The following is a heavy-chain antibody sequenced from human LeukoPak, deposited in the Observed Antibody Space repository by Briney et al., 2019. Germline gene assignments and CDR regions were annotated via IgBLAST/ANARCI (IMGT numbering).Heavy chain of an antibody. J-gene: IGHJ4*02. CDR2: IYYSGST. CDR1: GGSISSSSYY. D-gene: IGHD1-26*01. CDR3: ARRGWAYFDY. V-gene: IGHV4-39*01. Sequence: PSETLSLTCTVSGGSISSSSYYWGWIRQPPGKGLEWIGSIYYSGSTYYNPSLKSRVTISVDTSKNQFSLKLSSVTAADTAVYYCARRGWAYFDYWGQGTLVTASS.